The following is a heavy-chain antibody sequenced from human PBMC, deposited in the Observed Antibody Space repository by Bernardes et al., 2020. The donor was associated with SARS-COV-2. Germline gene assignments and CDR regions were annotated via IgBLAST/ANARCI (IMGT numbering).Heavy chain of an antibody. Sequence: SETLSLTCAVSGGSISSSNWWSWVRQPPGKGLEWIGEIYHSGSTNYNPSLKNRVTISVDKSKNQFSLKLSSVTAADTAVYYCARAHSSIAVAVYYYYGMDVWGQGTTVTVSS. CDR1: GGSISSSNW. D-gene: IGHD6-19*01. CDR2: IYHSGST. V-gene: IGHV4-4*02. J-gene: IGHJ6*02. CDR3: ARAHSSIAVAVYYYYGMDV.